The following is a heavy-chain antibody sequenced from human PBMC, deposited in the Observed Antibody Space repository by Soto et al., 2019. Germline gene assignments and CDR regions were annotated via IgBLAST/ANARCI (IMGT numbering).Heavy chain of an antibody. CDR1: GFTFSLYE. Sequence: EVPLVESGGGLVQPGGSLRLSCAASGFTFSLYEMNWVRQAPGKGLEWLSYIASSASTKYYADSVKGRFTISRDNAKNSLYLQMDSLRAEDTAVYYCASQSYSGSHPGDYWGQGTLVTVSS. J-gene: IGHJ4*02. CDR2: IASSASTK. CDR3: ASQSYSGSHPGDY. V-gene: IGHV3-48*03. D-gene: IGHD1-26*01.